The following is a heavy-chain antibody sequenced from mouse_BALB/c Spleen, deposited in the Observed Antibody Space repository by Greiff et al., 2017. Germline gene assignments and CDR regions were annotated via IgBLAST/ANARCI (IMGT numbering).Heavy chain of an antibody. CDR2: IRNKANGYTT. V-gene: IGHV7-3*02. CDR1: GFTFTDYY. J-gene: IGHJ4*01. Sequence: EVMLVESGGGLVQPGGSLRLSCATSGFTFTDYYMSWVRQPPGKALEWLGFIRNKANGYTTEYSASVKGRFTISRDNSQSILYLQMNTLRAEDSATYYCARDGRVYDGAMDYWGQGTSVTVSS. CDR3: ARDGRVYDGAMDY. D-gene: IGHD2-3*01.